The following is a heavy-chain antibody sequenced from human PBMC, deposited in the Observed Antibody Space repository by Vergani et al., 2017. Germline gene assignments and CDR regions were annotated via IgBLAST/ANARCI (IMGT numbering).Heavy chain of an antibody. CDR3: ARAVSPWDAFDI. Sequence: QLQLQESGSGLVKPSQTLSLTCAVSGGPISSGGYSWSWIRQPPGKGLEWIGYIYHSGSTYYNPSLKSRVTISVDRSKNQFSLKLSAVTAADTAVYYCARAVSPWDAFDIWGQGTMVTVSS. D-gene: IGHD2/OR15-2a*01. J-gene: IGHJ3*02. CDR2: IYHSGST. CDR1: GGPISSGGYS. V-gene: IGHV4-30-2*01.